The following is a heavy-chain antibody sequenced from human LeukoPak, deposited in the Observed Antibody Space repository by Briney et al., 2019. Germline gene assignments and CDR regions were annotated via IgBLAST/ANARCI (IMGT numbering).Heavy chain of an antibody. CDR2: IYYSGST. Sequence: SETLSLTCTVSGGSISSCSYYWGWIRQPPGKGLEWIGSIYYSGSTYYNPSLKSRVTVSVDTSKNQFSLKLSSVTAADTAVYYCARGVAREVNYYYYYMDVWGKGITVTVSS. D-gene: IGHD2-21*01. CDR1: GGSISSCSYY. CDR3: ARGVAREVNYYYYYMDV. J-gene: IGHJ6*03. V-gene: IGHV4-39*07.